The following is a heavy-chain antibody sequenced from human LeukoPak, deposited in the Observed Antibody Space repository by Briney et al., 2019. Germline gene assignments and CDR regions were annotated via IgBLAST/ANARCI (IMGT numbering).Heavy chain of an antibody. V-gene: IGHV1-2*02. CDR2: INPNNGDT. D-gene: IGHD2-21*01. Sequence: ASVKVSCKASGYTFTAQYIHLVRQAPGQGLEWMGWINPNNGDTKYVQSFLGRVTMTRDTSTTTAYLELRSLRSDDTAVYFCASYPRNIPTPPFDYWGQRTLVTVSS. CDR3: ASYPRNIPTPPFDY. CDR1: GYTFTAQY. J-gene: IGHJ4*02.